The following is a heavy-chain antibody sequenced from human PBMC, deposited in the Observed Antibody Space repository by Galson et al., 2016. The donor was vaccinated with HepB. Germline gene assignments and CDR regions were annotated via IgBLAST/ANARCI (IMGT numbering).Heavy chain of an antibody. D-gene: IGHD3-22*01. CDR1: GFSFDDYA. J-gene: IGHJ4*02. CDR2: ISWNSGGI. V-gene: IGHV3-9*01. CDR3: AKDALRNSIKWFVDQ. Sequence: SLRLSCAASGFSFDDYAIHWVRQAPGKGLEWVAGISWNSGGIGYADSVKGRFTISRDNAKNSLFLQMNSLRAEDTALYYCAKDALRNSIKWFVDQWGQGTLVTVSS.